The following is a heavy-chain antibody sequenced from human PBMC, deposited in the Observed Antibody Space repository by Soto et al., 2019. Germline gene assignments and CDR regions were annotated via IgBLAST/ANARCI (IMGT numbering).Heavy chain of an antibody. CDR2: IYYSGST. V-gene: IGHV4-61*01. J-gene: IGHJ4*02. CDR3: ARGYRRSGPFDY. Sequence: SETLSLTCTVSGGSVSSGSYYWSWIRQPPGKGLEWIGYIYYSGSTNYNPSLKSRVTISVDTSKNQFSLKLSSVTAADTAVYYCARGYRRSGPFDYWGQGTLVTVSS. D-gene: IGHD3-3*01. CDR1: GGSVSSGSYY.